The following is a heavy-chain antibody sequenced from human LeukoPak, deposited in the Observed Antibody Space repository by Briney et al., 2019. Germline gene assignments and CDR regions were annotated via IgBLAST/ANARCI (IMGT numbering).Heavy chain of an antibody. Sequence: GSLRLSCAVSGLTFSTHWMSWVRQAPGKGLEWVANIKQDGSDKYYVGSVKGRFTISRDNARNSLYLQMNSLRAEDTAVYYCACRPSAISYYGVFDFWGQGTLVTVSS. CDR2: IKQDGSDK. CDR1: GLTFSTHW. CDR3: ACRPSAISYYGVFDF. J-gene: IGHJ4*02. D-gene: IGHD3-22*01. V-gene: IGHV3-7*01.